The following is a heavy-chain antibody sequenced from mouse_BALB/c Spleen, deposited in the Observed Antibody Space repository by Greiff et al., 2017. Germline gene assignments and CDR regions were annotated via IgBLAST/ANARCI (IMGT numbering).Heavy chain of an antibody. Sequence: QVHVKQSGAELAKPGASVKMSCKASGYTFTSYWMHWVKQRPGQGLEWIGYINPSTGYTEYNQKFKDKATLTADKSSSTAYMQLSSLTSEDSAVYYCARGYGFAYWGQGTLVTVSA. CDR1: GYTFTSYW. V-gene: IGHV1-7*01. D-gene: IGHD2-14*01. J-gene: IGHJ3*01. CDR3: ARGYGFAY. CDR2: INPSTGYT.